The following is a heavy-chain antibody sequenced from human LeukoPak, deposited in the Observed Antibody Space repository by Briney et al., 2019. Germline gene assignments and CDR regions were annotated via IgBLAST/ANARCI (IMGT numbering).Heavy chain of an antibody. V-gene: IGHV1-46*01. CDR2: INPSGGST. CDR3: ARARYDSGRWVSGNDY. CDR1: GYTFTGYY. J-gene: IGHJ4*02. D-gene: IGHD1-26*01. Sequence: ASVKVSCKASGYTFTGYYMHWVRQAPGQGLEWMGIINPSGGSTSYAQKFQGRVTMTRDTSPSTVYMELSSLRSEDTAVYYCARARYDSGRWVSGNDYWGQGTLVTVSS.